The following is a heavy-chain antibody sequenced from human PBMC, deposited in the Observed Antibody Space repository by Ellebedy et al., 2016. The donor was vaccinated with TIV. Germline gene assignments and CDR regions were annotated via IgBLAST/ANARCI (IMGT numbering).Heavy chain of an antibody. CDR1: GFTVSSNY. Sequence: GGSLRLSCAASGFTVSSNYMSWVRQAPGKGLECVAGISHDGRNYKHADSVKGRFTISRDDSKNTLYLQMNSLRAEDTAVYYCAKDLGRWLQYFDSWGQGTLVTVSS. D-gene: IGHD5-24*01. J-gene: IGHJ4*02. CDR2: ISHDGRNY. CDR3: AKDLGRWLQYFDS. V-gene: IGHV3-30*18.